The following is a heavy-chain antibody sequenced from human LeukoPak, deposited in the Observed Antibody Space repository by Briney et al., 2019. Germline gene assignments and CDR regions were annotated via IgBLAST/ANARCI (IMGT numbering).Heavy chain of an antibody. CDR2: VTSNGRTK. V-gene: IGHV3-30*04. J-gene: IGHJ4*02. CDR3: ARIFSAYLYYFDY. CDR1: GFTFSTYA. Sequence: GGSLRLSCAASGFTFSTYAMHWVRQAPGKELEWVGLVTSNGRTKYYADSVKGRFTVSRDDSKNTLYLQMNSLGAEDTAVYYCARIFSAYLYYFDYWGQGTLVTVSS. D-gene: IGHD2-21*01.